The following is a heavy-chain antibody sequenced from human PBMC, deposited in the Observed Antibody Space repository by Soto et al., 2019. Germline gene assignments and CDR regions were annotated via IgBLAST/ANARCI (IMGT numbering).Heavy chain of an antibody. J-gene: IGHJ5*02. D-gene: IGHD5-18*01. CDR1: GGSISSRSYY. Sequence: SETLSLTCTVSGGSISSRSYYWGWIRQPPGKGLEWIGSIYYSGSTYYNPSLKSRVTISVDTSKNQFSLKLSSVTAADTAVYYCARRGYSYQFDPWGQGTLVTVSS. CDR2: IYYSGST. CDR3: ARRGYSYQFDP. V-gene: IGHV4-39*01.